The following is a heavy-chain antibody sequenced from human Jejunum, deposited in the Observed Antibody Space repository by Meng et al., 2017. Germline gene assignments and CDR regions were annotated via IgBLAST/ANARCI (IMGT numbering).Heavy chain of an antibody. D-gene: IGHD3/OR15-3a*01. CDR2: VTHSGTT. Sequence: QLQLQQWGAGLLKPSETLSLTCPAVGEPFTNFYWNWSRQPPGEGLQWIGEVTHSGTTNYAPSLKSRVTISLDTSNSQFSLKLTSVTAADTAVYYCARVGLGWSGFDSWGQGTLVTVSS. V-gene: IGHV4-34*01. CDR1: GEPFTNFY. J-gene: IGHJ4*02. CDR3: ARVGLGWSGFDS.